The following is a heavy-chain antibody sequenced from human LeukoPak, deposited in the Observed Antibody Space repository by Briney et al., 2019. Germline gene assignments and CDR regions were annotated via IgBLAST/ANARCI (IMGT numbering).Heavy chain of an antibody. CDR1: GFTFSSYA. CDR2: ISGSGGST. Sequence: GGSLRLSCAASGFTFSSYAMSWVRQAPGKGLEWVSAISGSGGSTYYADSVKGRFTISRDNSKNTLYLQMNSLRAEDTAVYYCAKDSRGNWNDVRDWFDPWGQGTLVTVSS. V-gene: IGHV3-23*01. CDR3: AKDSRGNWNDVRDWFDP. J-gene: IGHJ5*02. D-gene: IGHD1-1*01.